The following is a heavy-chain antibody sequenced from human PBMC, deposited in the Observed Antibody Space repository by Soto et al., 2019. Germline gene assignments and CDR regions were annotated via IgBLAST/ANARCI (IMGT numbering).Heavy chain of an antibody. D-gene: IGHD3-9*01. Sequence: GGSLRLSCAASGTTFSTYAMHWVRQAPGKGLEWVTVISYDGRIKYYADTVKGRFNVSRDNSKNTLYLQMNSLRAEDTAVYYCAQGHSSHFDILTGSDCWGQGTLVTVSS. CDR2: ISYDGRIK. V-gene: IGHV3-30*18. J-gene: IGHJ4*02. CDR3: AQGHSSHFDILTGSDC. CDR1: GTTFSTYA.